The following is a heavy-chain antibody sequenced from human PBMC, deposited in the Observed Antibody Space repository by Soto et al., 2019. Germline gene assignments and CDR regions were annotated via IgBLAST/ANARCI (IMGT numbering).Heavy chain of an antibody. CDR2: ISGYNGKT. Sequence: GASVKVSCKASGYTFTSYGISWVRQAPGQGLESMGWISGYNGKTNYAQKVQDRVTMTTDTSTSTVYMELSGLRSEDTAVYFCARLMIVVSGTEYYYAMDVWGQGTSVTVSS. V-gene: IGHV1-18*01. CDR3: ARLMIVVSGTEYYYAMDV. J-gene: IGHJ6*02. D-gene: IGHD3-22*01. CDR1: GYTFTSYG.